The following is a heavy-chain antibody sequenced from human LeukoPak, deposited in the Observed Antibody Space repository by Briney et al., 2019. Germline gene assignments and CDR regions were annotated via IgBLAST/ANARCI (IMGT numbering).Heavy chain of an antibody. CDR2: ISDSGST. V-gene: IGHV4-59*11. J-gene: IGHJ4*02. CDR1: GGSLSTHH. D-gene: IGHD3-22*01. CDR3: ARATWLPVGLYYYDSSGYYYYFDY. Sequence: SETLSLTRVVSGGSLSTHHWSWIRQSPGRGLEWIGYISDSGSTNYNPSLKSRVTISVDTSKNQFSLMLSSVTAADTAVYYCARATWLPVGLYYYDSSGYYYYFDYWGQGTLVTVSS.